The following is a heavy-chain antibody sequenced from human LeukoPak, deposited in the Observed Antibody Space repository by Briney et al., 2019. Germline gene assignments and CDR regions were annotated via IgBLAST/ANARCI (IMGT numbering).Heavy chain of an antibody. J-gene: IGHJ4*02. V-gene: IGHV1-2*02. D-gene: IGHD6-19*01. CDR2: INPNSGAT. Sequence: GASVKVSCKASGYSFTGYYMHWVRQAPGQGLEWMGWINPNSGATIYAQKFQGRVTLTRDTSISTAYMELSRLRSDDTAVYYCAREGRRGTGGWYYFDYWGQETLVTVSS. CDR1: GYSFTGYY. CDR3: AREGRRGTGGWYYFDY.